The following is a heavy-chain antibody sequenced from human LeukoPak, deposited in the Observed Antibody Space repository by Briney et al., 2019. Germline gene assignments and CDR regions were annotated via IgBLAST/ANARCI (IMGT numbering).Heavy chain of an antibody. CDR1: GFTFSSYS. J-gene: IGHJ4*02. Sequence: PGGSLRLSCAASGFTFSSYSMNWVRQAPGKGLEWVSSISSSSSYIYYADSVKGRFTISRDNSKNTLYLQMNSLRAEDTAVYYCAKDTYYDSSGYYPFDYWGQGTLVTVSS. CDR3: AKDTYYDSSGYYPFDY. CDR2: ISSSSSYI. V-gene: IGHV3-21*04. D-gene: IGHD3-22*01.